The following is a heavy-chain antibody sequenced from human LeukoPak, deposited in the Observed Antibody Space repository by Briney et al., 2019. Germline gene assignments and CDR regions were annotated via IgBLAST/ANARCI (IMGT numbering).Heavy chain of an antibody. CDR1: GFIVSNNY. J-gene: IGHJ4*02. Sequence: PGGSLRLSCAASGFIVSNNYMNWVRQAPGKWLEWVSVIHSGGSTYYADSEKGRFTISRDNSKNTVNLQMNDLRAEDTAVYYCARSWDARLNFDYWGQGTLVTVSS. CDR3: ARSWDARLNFDY. D-gene: IGHD1-26*01. CDR2: IHSGGST. V-gene: IGHV3-66*02.